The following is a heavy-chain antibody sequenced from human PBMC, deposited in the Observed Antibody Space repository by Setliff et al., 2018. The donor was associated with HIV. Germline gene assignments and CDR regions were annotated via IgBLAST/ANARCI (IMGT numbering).Heavy chain of an antibody. CDR1: GDSINSGNYY. V-gene: IGHV4-31*03. Sequence: SETLSLTCTVSGDSINSGNYYWSWIRQHPGKGLEWIGYIYYSGSTYYSPPLKSRVTISEDTSKNQFSLKMRSVTAADTAMYYCATSPAGEILGSRPFYFDYWGQGTLVTVSS. CDR2: IYYSGST. J-gene: IGHJ4*02. D-gene: IGHD3-10*01. CDR3: ATSPAGEILGSRPFYFDY.